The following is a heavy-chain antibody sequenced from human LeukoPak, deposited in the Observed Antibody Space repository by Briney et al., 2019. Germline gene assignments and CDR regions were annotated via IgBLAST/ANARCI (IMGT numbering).Heavy chain of an antibody. Sequence: PSETLSLTCTVSGGSISSSSYYWGWIRQPLGKGLEWIGSIYYSGSTYYNPSRKSRVTISVETAKNKFSLKLSVGTAGGTATYYCARHSGSEPAAREVFDYWGQGTLVTVSS. CDR3: ARHSGSEPAAREVFDY. J-gene: IGHJ4*02. V-gene: IGHV4-39*01. CDR1: GGSISSSSYY. D-gene: IGHD2-2*01. CDR2: IYYSGST.